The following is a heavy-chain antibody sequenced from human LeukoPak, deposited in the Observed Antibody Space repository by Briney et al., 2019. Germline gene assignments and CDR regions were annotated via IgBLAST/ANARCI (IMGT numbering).Heavy chain of an antibody. V-gene: IGHV1-69*05. Sequence: ASVKVSCKASGGTLSSYAISWVRQPPGQGLEWMGGIIPIFGTANYAQKFQGRVTITTDESTSTAYMGLSSLRSEDTAVYYCARAYCSSTSCYTYWFDPWGQGTLVTVSS. CDR2: IIPIFGTA. CDR3: ARAYCSSTSCYTYWFDP. J-gene: IGHJ5*02. CDR1: GGTLSSYA. D-gene: IGHD2-2*02.